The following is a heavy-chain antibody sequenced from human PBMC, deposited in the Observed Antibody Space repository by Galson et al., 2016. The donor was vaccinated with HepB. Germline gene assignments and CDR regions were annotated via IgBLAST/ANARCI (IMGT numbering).Heavy chain of an antibody. V-gene: IGHV3-74*01. CDR3: ARWRLPTSYRGLAY. CDR2: INSDGSDT. Sequence: SLRLSCATSGFTYSTYWMHWVRQTPGKGLVWVSLINSDGSDTIYADSVKGRFTISRDNAKNTLYLQMNSLRVEDTAVYYCARWRLPTSYRGLAYWGQGTLVTVSS. J-gene: IGHJ4*02. CDR1: GFTYSTYW. D-gene: IGHD2-15*01.